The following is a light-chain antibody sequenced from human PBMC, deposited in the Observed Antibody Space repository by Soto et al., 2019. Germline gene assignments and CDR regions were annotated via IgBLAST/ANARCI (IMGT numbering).Light chain of an antibody. Sequence: IQMPQSPSTLSASVGYRVAITYLASQSIGSWVAWYQQKPGKAPKVLISKASTLESGVPARFSGSGSGTEFTLTISSLQPDDVATYYCQLYNSYLWRFGQGTKVDIK. CDR1: QSIGSW. CDR2: KAS. J-gene: IGKJ1*01. V-gene: IGKV1-5*03. CDR3: QLYNSYLWR.